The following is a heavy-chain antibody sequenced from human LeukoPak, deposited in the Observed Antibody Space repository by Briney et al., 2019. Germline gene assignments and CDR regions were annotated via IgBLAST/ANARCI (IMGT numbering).Heavy chain of an antibody. J-gene: IGHJ4*02. Sequence: GGSLRLSCAASGFTFSTSGMPWVRQAPVKGLEWVAYVPFDGIKKFYADSVRGRFTISRDNSKNTLYLQLNSLRPDDTAVYYCAKDRPHSSGWGTPADFWGQGTLVTVSS. V-gene: IGHV3-30*02. CDR1: GFTFSTSG. CDR2: VPFDGIKK. D-gene: IGHD6-19*01. CDR3: AKDRPHSSGWGTPADF.